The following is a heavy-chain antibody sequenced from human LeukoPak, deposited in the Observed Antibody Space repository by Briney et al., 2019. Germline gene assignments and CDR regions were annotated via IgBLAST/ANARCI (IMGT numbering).Heavy chain of an antibody. CDR3: ARLTGTTGFDY. J-gene: IGHJ4*02. V-gene: IGHV3-7*01. Sequence: PGGSLRLSCAASGFPFSSYWMSWVRQAPGKGLEWVANIKQDGSDKYYEDSVKGRFTISRDNAKKSLYLQLNSLRADDTAVYYCARLTGTTGFDYWGQGTLVTVSS. D-gene: IGHD1-1*01. CDR2: IKQDGSDK. CDR1: GFPFSSYW.